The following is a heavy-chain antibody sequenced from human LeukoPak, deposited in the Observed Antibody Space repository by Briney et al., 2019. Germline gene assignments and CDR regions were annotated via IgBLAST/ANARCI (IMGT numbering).Heavy chain of an antibody. CDR2: IYSGGST. CDR3: AKHSGWYDEHYYYGMDV. V-gene: IGHV3-66*01. CDR1: GFTVSSNY. J-gene: IGHJ6*02. Sequence: GGSLRLSCAASGFTVSSNYMSWVRQAPGKGLEWVSVIYSGGSTYYADSVKGRFTISRDKSKNTLYLQMNSLRAEDTAVYYCAKHSGWYDEHYYYGMDVWGQGTTVTVSS. D-gene: IGHD6-19*01.